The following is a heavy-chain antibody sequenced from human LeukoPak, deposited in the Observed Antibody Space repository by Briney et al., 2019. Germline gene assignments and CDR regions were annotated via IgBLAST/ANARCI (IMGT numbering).Heavy chain of an antibody. D-gene: IGHD6-13*01. CDR1: GFTFSSYA. V-gene: IGHV3-74*01. CDR2: INSDGRIT. J-gene: IGHJ4*02. Sequence: GGSLRLSCAASGFTFSSYAMSWVRQAPGKGLEWVSRINSDGRITSYADSVKGRFTISRDNAKNSLYLQMNSLRAEDTAVYYCARSGIAAAVYFDYWGQGTLVTVSS. CDR3: ARSGIAAAVYFDY.